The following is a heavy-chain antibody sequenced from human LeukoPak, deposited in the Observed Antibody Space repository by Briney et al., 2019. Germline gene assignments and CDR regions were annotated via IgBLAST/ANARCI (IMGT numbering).Heavy chain of an antibody. D-gene: IGHD4-17*01. J-gene: IGHJ5*02. CDR1: GYTFTGYY. Sequence: ASVTVSCKASGYTFTGYYMHWVRQAPGQGLEWMGWINPNSGGTNYAQKFQGRVTMTRDTSISTAYMELSRLRSDDTAVYYCARDLGMTTVTYNWFDPWGQGTLVTVSS. CDR2: INPNSGGT. CDR3: ARDLGMTTVTYNWFDP. V-gene: IGHV1-2*02.